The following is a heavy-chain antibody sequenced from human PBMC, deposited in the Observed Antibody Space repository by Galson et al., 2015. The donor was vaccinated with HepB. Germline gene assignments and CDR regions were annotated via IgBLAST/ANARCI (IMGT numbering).Heavy chain of an antibody. CDR2: INDDGSSI. D-gene: IGHD6-19*01. CDR3: ERSRVERTVAGTFDS. V-gene: IGHV3-74*01. Sequence: SLRLSCAASGFTFSGYWMHWVRQVPGKGLVWVSRINDDGSSITYADSVKGRFTISRDNAKNTLFLQMNSLRAEDTAVYYCERSRVERTVAGTFDSWGQGTLVTVSS. J-gene: IGHJ4*02. CDR1: GFTFSGYW.